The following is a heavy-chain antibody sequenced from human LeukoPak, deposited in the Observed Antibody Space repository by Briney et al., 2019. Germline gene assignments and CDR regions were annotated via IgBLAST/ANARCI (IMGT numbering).Heavy chain of an antibody. CDR3: ARVVAYYDSSGYYPSWFDP. D-gene: IGHD3-22*01. CDR1: GFTFSDYY. V-gene: IGHV3-11*01. J-gene: IGHJ5*02. CDR2: ISSSGSTI. Sequence: GGSLRLSCAVSGFTFSDYYMSWIRQAPGKGLEWASYISSSGSTIYYADSVKGRFTISRDNAKNSLYLQMNSLRAEDTAVYYCARVVAYYDSSGYYPSWFDPWGQGTLVTVSS.